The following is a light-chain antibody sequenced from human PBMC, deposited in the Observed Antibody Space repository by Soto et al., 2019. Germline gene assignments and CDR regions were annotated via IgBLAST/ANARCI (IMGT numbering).Light chain of an antibody. J-gene: IGKJ1*01. Sequence: EIVMPQSPATLSVSPGESATLPCTASQSLSIKLAWYQQKPGHPPRLLPYRASTRASGVPASFSGSGSGTEFTLTISSLQYEDFAVYYCHQYNNWPPWTFGPGTKVDIK. CDR2: RAS. V-gene: IGKV3-15*01. CDR3: HQYNNWPPWT. CDR1: QSLSIK.